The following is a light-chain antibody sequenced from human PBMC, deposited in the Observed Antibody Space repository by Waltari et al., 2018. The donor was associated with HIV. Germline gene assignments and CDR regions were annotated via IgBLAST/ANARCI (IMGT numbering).Light chain of an antibody. CDR3: MKDTDWPWT. V-gene: IGKV2-30*01. Sequence: DVVVTQSPLSLPVTLGQPASISCRSSQSLVSSDGNTYLNWFQQRPGQSPRRLIYKVSNRDSGVPDRFSGSGSGTDFTLKISRVEAEDVGVYYCMKDTDWPWTFGQGTKVEIK. CDR1: QSLVSSDGNTY. CDR2: KVS. J-gene: IGKJ1*01.